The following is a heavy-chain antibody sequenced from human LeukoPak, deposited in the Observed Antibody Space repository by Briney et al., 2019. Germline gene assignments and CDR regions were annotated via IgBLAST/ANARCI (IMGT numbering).Heavy chain of an antibody. CDR1: GFTFSDYF. D-gene: IGHD5-24*01. Sequence: GGSLRLSCAVSGFTFSDYFMSWVRQVPGKGLEWVSGIGRVGYTYYADSVKGRFTISRDNSKNTVYLQMNSLRAEDTAIYYCVKDRPCDGCMPMDAWGQGTTVTVSS. V-gene: IGHV3-23*01. CDR3: VKDRPCDGCMPMDA. J-gene: IGHJ6*02. CDR2: IGRVGYT.